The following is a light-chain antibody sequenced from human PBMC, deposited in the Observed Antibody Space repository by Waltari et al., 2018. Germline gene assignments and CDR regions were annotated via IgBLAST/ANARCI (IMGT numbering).Light chain of an antibody. V-gene: IGKV1-33*01. CDR1: QDVNNF. J-gene: IGKJ3*01. Sequence: QIPQSPSSLSASVGDRVTITCQTNQDVNNFLNWYQHKPGKAPKLLIYAATNVETVVPSRFSGSGFGTEFTVTIASLQPEDVATYYCQQYDNIFVTFGPGTKV. CDR2: AAT. CDR3: QQYDNIFVT.